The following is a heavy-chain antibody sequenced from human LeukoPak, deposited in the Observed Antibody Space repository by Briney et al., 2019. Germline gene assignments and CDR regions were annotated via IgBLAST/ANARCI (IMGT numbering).Heavy chain of an antibody. CDR1: GFTFDDYA. CDR3: AKVPDGYPNWYFDL. CDR2: ISWNSGSI. J-gene: IGHJ2*01. D-gene: IGHD5-24*01. V-gene: IGHV3-9*01. Sequence: PGGSLRLSCAASGFTFDDYAMHWVRQAPGQGLEWVSGISWNSGSIGYADSVKGRFTISRDNARNSLYLQMDSLRAEDTALYYCAKVPDGYPNWYFDLWGRGTLVTVSS.